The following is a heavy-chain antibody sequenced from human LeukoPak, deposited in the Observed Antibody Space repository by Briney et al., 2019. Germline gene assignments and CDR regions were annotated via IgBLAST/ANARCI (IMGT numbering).Heavy chain of an antibody. Sequence: GGSLRLSCAASGFTFSSYWMSWVRQAPGKGLEWVAKIKVDGSEKNYVDSVKGRFTISRDNAKNSLYLQINSLRAEDTAVYYCVRGNGYISAFDIWGRGTMVTVSS. V-gene: IGHV3-7*04. CDR3: VRGNGYISAFDI. J-gene: IGHJ3*02. CDR1: GFTFSSYW. D-gene: IGHD5-12*01. CDR2: IKVDGSEK.